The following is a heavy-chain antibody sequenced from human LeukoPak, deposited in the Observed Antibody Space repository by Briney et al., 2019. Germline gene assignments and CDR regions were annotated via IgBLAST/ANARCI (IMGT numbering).Heavy chain of an antibody. D-gene: IGHD5-18*01. CDR3: ARRSYGYSQPDY. CDR1: GYSFTRYW. CDR2: IYPGDSDT. J-gene: IGHJ4*02. V-gene: IGHV5-51*01. Sequence: GESLKISCKGSGYSFTRYWIGRVRQMPGKGLEWMGLIYPGDSDTRSSPSFQGQVTISADKSISTAYLQWSSLKASDTAMYYCARRSYGYSQPDYWGQGTLVTVSS.